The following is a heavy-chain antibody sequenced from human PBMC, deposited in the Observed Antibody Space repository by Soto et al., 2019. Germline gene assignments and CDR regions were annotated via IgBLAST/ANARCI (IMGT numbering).Heavy chain of an antibody. Sequence: GGSLRLSCAASGCTFSNYEMHLVRQAPGKGLEYVSGISNNGAHTDYAKSVKGRFTISRDNSENTLYLQMGSLRAEDMALYYCARRGYGSRWPNVYMDVWGKGTTVTVSS. V-gene: IGHV3-64*01. J-gene: IGHJ6*03. CDR3: ARRGYGSRWPNVYMDV. CDR1: GCTFSNYE. CDR2: ISNNGAHT. D-gene: IGHD6-13*01.